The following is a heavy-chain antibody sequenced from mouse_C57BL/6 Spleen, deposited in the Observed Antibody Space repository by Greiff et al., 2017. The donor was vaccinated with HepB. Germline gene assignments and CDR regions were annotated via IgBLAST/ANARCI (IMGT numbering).Heavy chain of an antibody. D-gene: IGHD2-14*01. V-gene: IGHV14-1*01. J-gene: IGHJ3*01. Sequence: DVQLQESGAELVRPGASVKLSCTASGFNIKDYYMHWVKQRPEQGLEWIGRIDPEDGDTEYAPKFQGKATMTADTSSNTAYMQLSSLTSEDTAVYYGTPSIGGEAWFAYWGQGTLVTVSA. CDR1: GFNIKDYY. CDR2: IDPEDGDT. CDR3: TPSIGGEAWFAY.